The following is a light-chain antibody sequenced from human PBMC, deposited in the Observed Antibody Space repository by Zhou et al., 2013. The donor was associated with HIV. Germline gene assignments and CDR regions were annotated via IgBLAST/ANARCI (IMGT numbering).Light chain of an antibody. CDR3: QQYDSYSS. Sequence: DIQMTQSPSTLSASIGDRVNITCRASQSVGSWLAWFQHKPGKAPRLLIQKASTLESGVPSRFSGSGSGTEFTLTISSLQPDDFATYYCQQYDSYSSFGQGTKVEIK. V-gene: IGKV1-5*03. J-gene: IGKJ1*01. CDR1: QSVGSW. CDR2: KAS.